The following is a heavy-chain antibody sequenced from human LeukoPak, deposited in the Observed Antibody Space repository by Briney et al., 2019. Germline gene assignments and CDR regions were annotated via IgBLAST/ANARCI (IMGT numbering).Heavy chain of an antibody. CDR3: ARQWLVLPYYYGMDV. CDR2: IYYSGST. V-gene: IGHV4-61*08. J-gene: IGHJ6*02. D-gene: IGHD6-19*01. Sequence: SGPTLVKPTQTLTLTCTFSGFSLSTSGVGVGWIRQPPGKGLEWIGYIYYSGSTNYNPSLKSRVTISVDTSKNQFSLKLSSVTAADTAVYYCARQWLVLPYYYGMDVWGQGTTVTVSS. CDR1: GFSLSTSGVG.